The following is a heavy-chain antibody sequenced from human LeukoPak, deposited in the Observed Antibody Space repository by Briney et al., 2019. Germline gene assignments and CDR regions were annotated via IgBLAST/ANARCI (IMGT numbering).Heavy chain of an antibody. J-gene: IGHJ4*02. CDR2: IQSDGSNK. CDR1: GFTFSNHG. D-gene: IGHD2/OR15-2a*01. Sequence: GSLRLSCAPSGFTFSNHGIHWVRQAPGKGLEWVAFIQSDGSNKYYGDSVKGRFTISRDNSKNTLYLQMNTLRVGDTAVYYCAKVLYGKSWASFDSWGRGALVSVSS. V-gene: IGHV3-30*02. CDR3: AKVLYGKSWASFDS.